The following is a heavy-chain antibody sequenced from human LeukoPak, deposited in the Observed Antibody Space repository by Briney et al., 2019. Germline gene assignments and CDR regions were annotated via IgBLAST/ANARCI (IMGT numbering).Heavy chain of an antibody. CDR2: INYSGST. J-gene: IGHJ4*02. D-gene: IGHD7-27*01. V-gene: IGHV4-34*01. CDR3: ARRVTGDLRRFDY. Sequence: SETLSLTCAVYGGSFSGYSWGWIRQPPGKGLEWIGNINYSGSTYYNPSLKSRVTIFVDTSKNQFSLKVTSVTAADTAVYFCARRVTGDLRRFDYWGQGTLVTVSS. CDR1: GGSFSGYS.